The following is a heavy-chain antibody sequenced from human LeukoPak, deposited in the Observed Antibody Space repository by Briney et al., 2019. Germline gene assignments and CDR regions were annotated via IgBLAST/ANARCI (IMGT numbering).Heavy chain of an antibody. CDR3: ARGGYSYGHNYYYYYMDV. D-gene: IGHD5-18*01. J-gene: IGHJ6*03. Sequence: ASVKVSCKASGYTLTSYDINWVRQATGQGLEWMGWMNPNSGNTGYAQKFQGRVTMTRNSSISTAYMELSSLRSEDTAVYYCARGGYSYGHNYYYYYMDVWGKGATVTVSS. CDR1: GYTLTSYD. CDR2: MNPNSGNT. V-gene: IGHV1-8*01.